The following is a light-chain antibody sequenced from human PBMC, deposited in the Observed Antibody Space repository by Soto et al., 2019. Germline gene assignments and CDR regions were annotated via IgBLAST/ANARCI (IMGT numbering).Light chain of an antibody. Sequence: EIVLTQSPGTLSLSPGEGATLSCRASQSVSTNFFAWYQQKPGQAPRLLIYDASTRATGIPARFSGSGSGTDFTLTISSLEPEDFAVYYCQQRSNLITFGQGTRLEIK. CDR3: QQRSNLIT. CDR1: QSVSTNF. V-gene: IGKV3D-20*02. CDR2: DAS. J-gene: IGKJ5*01.